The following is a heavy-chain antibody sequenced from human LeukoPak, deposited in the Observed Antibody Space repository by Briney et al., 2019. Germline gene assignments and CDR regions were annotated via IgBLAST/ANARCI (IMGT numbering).Heavy chain of an antibody. CDR1: GFTFSSYS. CDR3: ARARGGWYSEY. D-gene: IGHD6-19*01. Sequence: PGGSLRLSCAVSGFTFSSYSMNWVRQAPGKGLEWVSSISSSGSYIYYADSVKGRFTISRDNAKNSLYLQMNSLRAEDTAVYYCARARGGWYSEYWGQGTLVTVSS. J-gene: IGHJ4*02. V-gene: IGHV3-21*01. CDR2: ISSSGSYI.